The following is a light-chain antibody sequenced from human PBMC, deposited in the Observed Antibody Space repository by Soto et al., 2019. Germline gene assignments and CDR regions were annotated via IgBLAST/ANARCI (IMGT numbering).Light chain of an antibody. CDR1: QRIRSTY. V-gene: IGKV3-20*01. J-gene: IGKJ1*01. CDR3: QQYGSSWWT. CDR2: GGS. Sequence: EIVLTQSPGTLSLSPGERAILSCRASQRIRSTYLAWYQQKPGQAPRLLIHGGSTRATGIPDRFSGSGSGTDFTLTISRLEPEDFAVYYCQQYGSSWWTFGQGTKVDIK.